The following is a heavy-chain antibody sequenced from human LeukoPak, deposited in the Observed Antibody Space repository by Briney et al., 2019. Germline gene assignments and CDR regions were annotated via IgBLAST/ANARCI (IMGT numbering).Heavy chain of an antibody. V-gene: IGHV3-9*03. CDR2: ISWNSGSI. CDR1: GFTFDDYA. Sequence: GGSLRLSCAASGFTFDDYAMHWVRQAPGKGLEWVSGISWNSGSIGYADSVKGRFTISRDNAKNSLYLQMNSLRGEDMALYYCAKGLVGSSIADFFDYWGQGTLVTVSS. CDR3: AKGLVGSSIADFFDY. D-gene: IGHD6-6*01. J-gene: IGHJ4*02.